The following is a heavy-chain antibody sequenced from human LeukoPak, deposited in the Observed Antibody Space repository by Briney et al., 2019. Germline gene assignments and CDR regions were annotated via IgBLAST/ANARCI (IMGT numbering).Heavy chain of an antibody. Sequence: EASVKVSCKASGYTFTSYYMHWVRQAPGQGLEWMGIINPSGGSTSYAQKFQGRVTMTRDMSTSTVYMELSSLRSEDTAVYYCARDPPSEGAFDIWGQGTMVTVSS. D-gene: IGHD1-14*01. CDR2: INPSGGST. V-gene: IGHV1-46*01. J-gene: IGHJ3*02. CDR3: ARDPPSEGAFDI. CDR1: GYTFTSYY.